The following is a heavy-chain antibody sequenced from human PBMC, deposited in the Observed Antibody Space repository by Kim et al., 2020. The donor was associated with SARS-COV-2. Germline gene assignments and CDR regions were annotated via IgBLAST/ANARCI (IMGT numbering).Heavy chain of an antibody. CDR2: IGGDGIST. CDR1: GFTLRSYW. Sequence: GGSLRLSCAASGFTLRSYWINWVRQAPGKGLVWVSRIGGDGISTHYADSVKGRFTVSRDNDDNTVYLQMNSLRADDTAVYSCAGGMFQTGFDVWGQGTTVTDS. V-gene: IGHV3-74*01. J-gene: IGHJ6*02. CDR3: AGGMFQTGFDV. D-gene: IGHD3-10*02.